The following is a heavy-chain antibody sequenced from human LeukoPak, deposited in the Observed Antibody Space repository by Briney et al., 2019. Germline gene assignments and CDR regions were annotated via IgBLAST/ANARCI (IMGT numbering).Heavy chain of an antibody. CDR1: GYSFTSYW. D-gene: IGHD6-19*01. Sequence: GESLKISCMGSGYSFTSYWIGWVRQMPGKGLEWKGIIHPGDSDTRYSPSFQGQVTISADNSISTAYLQWSSLKASDTAIYYCARAGTYYYYHMDVWGRGTTVTVFS. J-gene: IGHJ6*03. V-gene: IGHV5-51*01. CDR2: IHPGDSDT. CDR3: ARAGTYYYYHMDV.